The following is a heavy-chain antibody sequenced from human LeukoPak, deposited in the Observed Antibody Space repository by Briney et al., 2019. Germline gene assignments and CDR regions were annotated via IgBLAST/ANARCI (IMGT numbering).Heavy chain of an antibody. Sequence: SETLSLTCAVYGGSFSGYYWSWIRQPPGKGLEWIGEINHSGSTNYNPSLKSRVTISVDTSKNQFSLKLSSVTAADTAVYYCARGGGHSSGRNRSYFQHWGQGTLVTVSS. D-gene: IGHD6-19*01. J-gene: IGHJ1*01. V-gene: IGHV4-34*01. CDR1: GGSFSGYY. CDR2: INHSGST. CDR3: ARGGGHSSGRNRSYFQH.